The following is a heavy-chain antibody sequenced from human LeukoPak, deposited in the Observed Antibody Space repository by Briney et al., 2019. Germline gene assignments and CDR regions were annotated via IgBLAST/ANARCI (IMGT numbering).Heavy chain of an antibody. CDR2: IYTSGST. J-gene: IGHJ4*02. CDR3: ARLYDSSGYYYPFDY. V-gene: IGHV4-61*02. D-gene: IGHD3-22*01. Sequence: SETLPLTCTVSGGSISSGSYYWSWIRQPAGKGLEWIGRIYTSGSTNYNPSLKSRVTISVDTSKNHFSLKLSSVTAADTAVYYCARLYDSSGYYYPFDYWGQGTLVTVSS. CDR1: GGSISSGSYY.